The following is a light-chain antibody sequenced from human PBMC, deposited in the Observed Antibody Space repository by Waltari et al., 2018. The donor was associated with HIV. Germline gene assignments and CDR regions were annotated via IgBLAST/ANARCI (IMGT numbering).Light chain of an antibody. V-gene: IGLV2-23*02. J-gene: IGLJ1*01. CDR2: DVS. CDR3: CSYAGKSTYV. CDR1: SSDVGNYNL. Sequence: QSALTQAASVSGSPGQSITISCNGTSSDVGNYNLISWYQQYTGKVPKVVIFDVSKRPACVSNRFAATKSGNTASLTSSRLQPEDEADYYCCSYAGKSTYVFGSGTKVTVL.